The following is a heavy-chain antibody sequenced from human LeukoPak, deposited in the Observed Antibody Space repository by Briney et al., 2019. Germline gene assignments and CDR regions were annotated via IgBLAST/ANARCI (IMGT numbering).Heavy chain of an antibody. V-gene: IGHV3-30-3*01. Sequence: GRSLRLSCAASAFTFSSYAMHWVRQAPGKGLEWVAVISYDGSNKYYADSVKGRFTISRDNSKNTLYLQMNSLRAEDTAVYYCARRAARFDWGVSYYYGMDVWGQGTTVTVSS. CDR2: ISYDGSNK. D-gene: IGHD6-6*01. J-gene: IGHJ6*02. CDR3: ARRAARFDWGVSYYYGMDV. CDR1: AFTFSSYA.